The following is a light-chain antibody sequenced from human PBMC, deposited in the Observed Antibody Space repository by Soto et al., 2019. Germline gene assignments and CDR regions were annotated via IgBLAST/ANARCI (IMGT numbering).Light chain of an antibody. J-gene: IGKJ1*01. CDR1: QSVSNNY. Sequence: EIVLTQSPRTLSPSPVERSTLXYRASQSVSNNYLAWYQQKPGQDPRLLIYGASNRATGIPDRFSGSGSGTDFTLTISRPEPEDFAVYYCQQYGSSGTFGQGTKVDIK. V-gene: IGKV3-20*01. CDR2: GAS. CDR3: QQYGSSGT.